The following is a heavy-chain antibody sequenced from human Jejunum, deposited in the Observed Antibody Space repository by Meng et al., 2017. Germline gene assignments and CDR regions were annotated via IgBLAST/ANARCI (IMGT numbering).Heavy chain of an antibody. J-gene: IGHJ4*02. CDR2: ISGSGGST. Sequence: VQPQESGPGLVKPSQTLSLTCTASGGSLNSGYYFWNWIRQRPGQGLEWVSTISGSGGSTYYADSVKGRFTISRDNSKNTLYLQMNSLRAEDTAVYYCAKDSEKFLAVAAAFDYWGQGTLVTVSS. CDR1: GGSLNSGYYF. CDR3: AKDSEKFLAVAAAFDY. D-gene: IGHD6-19*01. V-gene: IGHV3-23*01.